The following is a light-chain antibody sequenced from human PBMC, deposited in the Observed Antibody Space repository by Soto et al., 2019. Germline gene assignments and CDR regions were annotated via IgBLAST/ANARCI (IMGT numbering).Light chain of an antibody. CDR3: QQYYSTPYX. Sequence: DIVMTQSPDSLXVSLGERATXXXXSSQSVLYSSNNKNYLAWYQQKPGQPPKLLIYWASTRESGVPDRFSGSGSGTDFTLTISSLQAEDVAVYYCQQYYSTPYXXGQGTKLEIK. V-gene: IGKV4-1*01. J-gene: IGKJ2*01. CDR2: WAS. CDR1: QSVLYSSNNKNY.